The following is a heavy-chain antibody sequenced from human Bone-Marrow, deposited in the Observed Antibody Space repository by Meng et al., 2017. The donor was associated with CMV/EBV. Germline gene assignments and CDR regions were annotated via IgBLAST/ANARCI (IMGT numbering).Heavy chain of an antibody. CDR1: GFTFTNAW. D-gene: IGHD3-10*01. Sequence: SGFTFTNAWMSWVRQAPGKVLEWVGHIKSKTDGGTTDYAAPVKGRFTISRDDSKNTLYLQMSSLKTEDTAVYYCTREETGSGSYDYWGQGTLVTVSS. CDR3: TREETGSGSYDY. V-gene: IGHV3-15*01. CDR2: IKSKTDGGTT. J-gene: IGHJ4*02.